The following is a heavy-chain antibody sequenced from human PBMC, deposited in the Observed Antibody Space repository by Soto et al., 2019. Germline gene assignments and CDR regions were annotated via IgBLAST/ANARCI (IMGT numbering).Heavy chain of an antibody. J-gene: IGHJ6*02. CDR1: GYPFTTYG. CDR2: ISGYNGDT. CDR3: AKNGQPPYYYYGLDV. V-gene: IGHV1-18*01. Sequence: QGQLVQSEAEVKKSGASVKVSCKASGYPFTTYGISWVRQAPGQGLEWMGWISGYNGDTNYAQKFQGRVTMTIDTSTGTAYMEVRSLTSDDTAVYYCAKNGQPPYYYYGLDVWGQGTKVTVSS. D-gene: IGHD2-8*01.